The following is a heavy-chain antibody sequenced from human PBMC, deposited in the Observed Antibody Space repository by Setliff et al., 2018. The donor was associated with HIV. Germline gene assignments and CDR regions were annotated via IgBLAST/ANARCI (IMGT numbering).Heavy chain of an antibody. Sequence: SETLSLTCAVSGASIIRSPYYWGWIRQSPGKGLEWIGNIYYSGSTHYNPSLKSRVTISVDTSQNHFSLRLDSVTAADTAQYYCARSPLHNRGWSHFDSWGQGILVTVSS. V-gene: IGHV4-39*01. D-gene: IGHD6-19*01. CDR2: IYYSGST. CDR3: ARSPLHNRGWSHFDS. J-gene: IGHJ4*02. CDR1: GASIIRSPYY.